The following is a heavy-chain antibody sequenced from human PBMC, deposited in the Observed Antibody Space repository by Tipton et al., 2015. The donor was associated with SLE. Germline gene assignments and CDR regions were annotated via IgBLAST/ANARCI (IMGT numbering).Heavy chain of an antibody. V-gene: IGHV4-38-2*01. J-gene: IGHJ4*02. D-gene: IGHD6-25*01. CDR2: VFDTGYT. Sequence: TLSLTCAVSGYSISSGYYWAWIRQPRGKRLGWIGSVFDTGYTAYNPSLEGRMSISVDTSNNEFSLKLSSVTAADTAVYFCARQDLGRAATLTFDIWGLGTLVTVSS. CDR3: ARQDLGRAATLTFDI. CDR1: GYSISSGYY.